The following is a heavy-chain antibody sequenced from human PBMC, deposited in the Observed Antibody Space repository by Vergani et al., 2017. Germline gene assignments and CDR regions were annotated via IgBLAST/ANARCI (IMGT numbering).Heavy chain of an antibody. CDR2: IYYSGST. Sequence: QLQLQESGPGLLKPSETLSFTCTVSGGPISSRTYYWGWIRQPPGKGLEWIGSIYYSGSTYYNPSLKSRVTISVDTSKNQFSLKLTSVTAADTAVYYCARGGYNWFDPWGQGTLVTVSS. CDR3: ARGGYNWFDP. D-gene: IGHD1-26*01. J-gene: IGHJ5*02. CDR1: GGPISSRTYY. V-gene: IGHV4-39*01.